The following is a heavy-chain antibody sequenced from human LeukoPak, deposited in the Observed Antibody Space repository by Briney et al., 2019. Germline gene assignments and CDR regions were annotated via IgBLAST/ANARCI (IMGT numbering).Heavy chain of an antibody. D-gene: IGHD4-17*01. CDR1: GYTFSDYA. J-gene: IGHJ4*02. Sequence: PGGSLRLSCAGSGYTFSDYAMNWVRQAPGKGLEWVSRLSANGGNADYAESVSGRFTASRDNSKNTVYLQMNSLRAEDTAVYYCAKAGGDYGDYWGQGTLVTVSS. CDR2: LSANGGNA. CDR3: AKAGGDYGDY. V-gene: IGHV3-23*01.